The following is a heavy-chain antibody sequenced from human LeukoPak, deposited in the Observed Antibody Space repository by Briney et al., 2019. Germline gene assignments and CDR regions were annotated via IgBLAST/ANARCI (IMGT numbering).Heavy chain of an antibody. CDR2: IIPILGIA. CDR1: GGTFSSYT. CDR3: ARDSESYDFWSGYDY. D-gene: IGHD3-3*01. V-gene: IGHV1-69*04. J-gene: IGHJ4*02. Sequence: SVKVSCKASGGTFSSYTISWVRQAPGQGLEWMGRIIPILGIANYAQKFQGRVTITADKSTSTAYMELSSLRSEDTAVYYCARDSESYDFWSGYDYWGQGTLVTVSS.